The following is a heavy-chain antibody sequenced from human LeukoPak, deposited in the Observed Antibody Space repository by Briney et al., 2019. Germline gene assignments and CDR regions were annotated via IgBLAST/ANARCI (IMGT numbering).Heavy chain of an antibody. CDR2: ISPGDYTT. CDR3: AKEHDLRHEEGNWFDP. V-gene: IGHV3-23*01. D-gene: IGHD3-10*01. CDR1: GITFSSSS. J-gene: IGHJ5*02. Sequence: HAGGSLRLSCLASGITFSSSSMTWVRQAPGKGLEWVSAISPGDYTTYYADSVKGRFTVSRDNSKNTLYLQLNSLRAEDTAVYYCAKEHDLRHEEGNWFDPWGQGTLVTVSS.